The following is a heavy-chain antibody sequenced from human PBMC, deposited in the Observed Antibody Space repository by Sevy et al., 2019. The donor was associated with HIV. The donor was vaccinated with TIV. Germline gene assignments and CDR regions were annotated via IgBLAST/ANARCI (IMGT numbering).Heavy chain of an antibody. D-gene: IGHD1-26*01. CDR1: GFTFSSYW. CDR3: ARVAEGPSSGSYYWTGAFDI. J-gene: IGHJ3*02. CDR2: IKQDGSEK. V-gene: IGHV3-7*03. Sequence: GGSLRLSCAASGFTFSSYWMSWVRQAPGKGLEWVANIKQDGSEKYYVYSVKGRFTISRGNAENSLYLQMNSLRAEDTAVYYCARVAEGPSSGSYYWTGAFDIWGQGTMVTVSS.